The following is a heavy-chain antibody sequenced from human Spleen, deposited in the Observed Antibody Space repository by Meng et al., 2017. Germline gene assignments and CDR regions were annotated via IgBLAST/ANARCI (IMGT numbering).Heavy chain of an antibody. D-gene: IGHD3-10*01. CDR2: IYYSGST. CDR3: ARYGSGSYPRGFDP. J-gene: IGHJ5*02. V-gene: IGHV4-39*07. CDR1: GGSISSSSYY. Sequence: SETLSLTCTVSGGSISSSSYYCGWIRQPPGKGLEWIGSIYYSGSTYYNPSLKSRVTISVDTSKNQFSLKLSSVTAADTAVYYCARYGSGSYPRGFDPWGQGTLVTVSS.